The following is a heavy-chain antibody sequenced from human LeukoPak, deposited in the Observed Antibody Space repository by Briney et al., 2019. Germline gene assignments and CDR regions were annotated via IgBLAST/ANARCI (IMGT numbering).Heavy chain of an antibody. V-gene: IGHV1-46*01. D-gene: IGHD6-6*01. CDR3: ARAPPQIAARSGAYFQH. CDR2: INPSGGST. Sequence: ASVKVSCKASGYTFTSYYMHWVRQAPGQGLEWMGIINPSGGSTSYAQKFQGRVTMTRDTSTSTVYMELSSLRSEDTAVYYCARAPPQIAARSGAYFQHWGQGTLVTVSS. J-gene: IGHJ1*01. CDR1: GYTFTSYY.